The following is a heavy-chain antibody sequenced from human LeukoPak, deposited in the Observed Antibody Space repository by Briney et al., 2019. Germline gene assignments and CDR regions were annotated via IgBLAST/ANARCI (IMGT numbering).Heavy chain of an antibody. CDR1: EFTFTNAW. CDR3: TTVVLYCGGDCSAFDY. CDR2: IKSKTDGGTT. V-gene: IGHV3-15*01. J-gene: IGHJ4*02. Sequence: GGSLRLSCAASEFTFTNAWMNWVRQAPGKGLEWVGRIKSKTDGGTTDYAAPVKGRFTISRDDSKNTLYLQMNSLKTEDTAMYYCTTVVLYCGGDCSAFDYWGQGTQVTVSS. D-gene: IGHD2-21*02.